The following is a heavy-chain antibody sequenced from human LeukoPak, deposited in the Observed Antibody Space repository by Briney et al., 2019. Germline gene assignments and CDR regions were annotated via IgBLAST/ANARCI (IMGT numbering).Heavy chain of an antibody. CDR1: GGSFSGYY. Sequence: PSETLSLTCAVYGGSFSGYYWSWIRQPPGKGLEWIGEINHSGRNNYNPSLKSRVTISVDTSKNQFSLTLSSVTAADTAVYYCARVYPTLIVVVPAAKTYYMDVWGKGTTVTVSS. J-gene: IGHJ6*03. D-gene: IGHD2-2*01. CDR3: ARVYPTLIVVVPAAKTYYMDV. CDR2: INHSGRN. V-gene: IGHV4-34*01.